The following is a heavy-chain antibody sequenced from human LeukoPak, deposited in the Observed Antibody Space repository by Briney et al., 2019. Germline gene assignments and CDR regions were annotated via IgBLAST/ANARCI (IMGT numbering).Heavy chain of an antibody. CDR3: AREGGDSVGDAFDI. Sequence: SETLSLTCTVSGGSISDYYWSWIRQPPGKGLEWIGYIYYSGGTNYNPSLKSRVTISVDTSKNQFSLNLSSVTAADTAMYYCAREGGDSVGDAFDIWGQGTMVTVSS. CDR2: IYYSGGT. D-gene: IGHD4-17*01. J-gene: IGHJ3*02. V-gene: IGHV4-59*01. CDR1: GGSISDYY.